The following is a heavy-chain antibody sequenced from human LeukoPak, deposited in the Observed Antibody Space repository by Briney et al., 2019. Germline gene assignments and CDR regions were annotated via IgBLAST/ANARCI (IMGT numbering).Heavy chain of an antibody. V-gene: IGHV1-69*04. J-gene: IGHJ4*02. CDR1: GGTFSSYA. D-gene: IGHD5-12*01. CDR3: ARENSGYSGYDSPWPYSSGWYYFDY. Sequence: SVTVSCKASGGTFSSYAISWVRQAPGQGLEWMGRIIPILGIANYAQKFQGRVTITADKSTSTAYMELSSLRSEDTAVYYCARENSGYSGYDSPWPYSSGWYYFDYWGQGTLVTVSS. CDR2: IIPILGIA.